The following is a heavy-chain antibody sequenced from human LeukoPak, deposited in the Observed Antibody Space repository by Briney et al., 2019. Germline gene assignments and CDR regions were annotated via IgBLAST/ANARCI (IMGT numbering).Heavy chain of an antibody. J-gene: IGHJ4*02. V-gene: IGHV1-18*01. D-gene: IGHD3-10*01. CDR3: ARTMVRGSRQGHTDY. CDR2: ISAYNGNT. CDR1: GYTFTSYG. Sequence: ASVKVSCKASGYTFTSYGISWVRQAPGQGLEWMGWISAYNGNTNYAQKLQGRVTMTTDTSTSTAYMELRSLRSDDTAVYYCARTMVRGSRQGHTDYWGQGTLVTVSS.